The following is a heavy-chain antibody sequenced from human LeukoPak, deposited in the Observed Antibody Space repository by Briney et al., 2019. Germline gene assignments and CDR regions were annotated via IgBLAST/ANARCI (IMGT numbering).Heavy chain of an antibody. CDR1: GSRFTSYW. V-gene: IGHV5-51*01. D-gene: IGHD4-17*01. CDR3: ARHPDYGDYGMDV. Sequence: GESLKISCKGSGSRFTSYWIGWVRQMPGKGLEWMGIIYPGDSDTRYSPSFQGQVTISADKSISTAYLQWSSLKASDTAMYYCARHPDYGDYGMDVWGKGTTVTVSS. CDR2: IYPGDSDT. J-gene: IGHJ6*04.